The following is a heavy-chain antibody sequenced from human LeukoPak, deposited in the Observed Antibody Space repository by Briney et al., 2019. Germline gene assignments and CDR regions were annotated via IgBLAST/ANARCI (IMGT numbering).Heavy chain of an antibody. CDR1: GYRFTSYW. D-gene: IGHD2-21*02. CDR2: IYPGDSDT. J-gene: IGHJ4*02. CDR3: ARHISDCGGDCPFDY. Sequence: GESLKISCKGSGYRFTSYWLGWVRQMPGKGLEWMGMIYPGDSDTRYSPSFEGQVTISADKSIATAYLQWSGLKASDTAMYYCARHISDCGGDCPFDYWGQGTLVTVSS. V-gene: IGHV5-51*01.